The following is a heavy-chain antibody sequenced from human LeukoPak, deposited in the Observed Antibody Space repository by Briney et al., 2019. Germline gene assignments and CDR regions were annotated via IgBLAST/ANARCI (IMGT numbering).Heavy chain of an antibody. Sequence: GESLKISCKGSGDSFTSYWIGWVRQMPGKGLESMGIIYPVDSDTRYSPSFQGQVTISADKSISTAYLQWTSLKASDTAMYYCARHLGIAVAGTVAPDYWGQGTLVTVSS. CDR2: IYPVDSDT. J-gene: IGHJ4*02. CDR1: GDSFTSYW. CDR3: ARHLGIAVAGTVAPDY. V-gene: IGHV5-51*01. D-gene: IGHD6-19*01.